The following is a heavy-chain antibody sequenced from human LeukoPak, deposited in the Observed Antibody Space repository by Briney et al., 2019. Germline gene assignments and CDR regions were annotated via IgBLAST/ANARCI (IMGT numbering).Heavy chain of an antibody. CDR1: GFTFSSYA. J-gene: IGHJ3*02. V-gene: IGHV3-23*01. Sequence: PGGSLRLPCAASGFTFSSYAMSWVRQAPGKGLEWVSAISGSGGSTYYADSVKGRFTISRDNSKNTPYLQMNSLRAEDTAVYYCAKVRWELRFGAFDIWGQGTMVTVSS. CDR2: ISGSGGST. D-gene: IGHD1-26*01. CDR3: AKVRWELRFGAFDI.